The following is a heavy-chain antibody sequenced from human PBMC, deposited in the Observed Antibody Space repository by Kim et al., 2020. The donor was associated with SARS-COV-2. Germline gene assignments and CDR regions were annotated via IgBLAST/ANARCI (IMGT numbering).Heavy chain of an antibody. V-gene: IGHV4-39*07. D-gene: IGHD3-22*01. CDR1: GGSISSSTYY. CDR3: ASVSYYYDSSGFFYFYYFDN. Sequence: SETLSLTCSVSGGSISSSTYYWGWLRQTPGKGLEWIGNIYYSGSTYYNPSLKSRVTASVDTSKNQFSLKLSSVTAADTSVYYCASVSYYYDSSGFFYFYYFDNW. J-gene: IGHJ4*01. CDR2: IYYSGST.